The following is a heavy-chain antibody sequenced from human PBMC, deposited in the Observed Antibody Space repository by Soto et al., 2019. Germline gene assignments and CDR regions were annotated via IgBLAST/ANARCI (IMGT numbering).Heavy chain of an antibody. CDR2: IIPILGIA. CDR3: ASDSVMGIAAAGTQYYYYGMDV. D-gene: IGHD6-13*01. V-gene: IGHV1-69*02. J-gene: IGHJ6*02. Sequence: SVKVSCKASGGTFSSYTISWVRQAPGQGLEWMGRIIPILGIANYAQKFQGRVTITADKSTSTAYMELSSLRSEDTAVYYCASDSVMGIAAAGTQYYYYGMDVWGQGTTVTVSS. CDR1: GGTFSSYT.